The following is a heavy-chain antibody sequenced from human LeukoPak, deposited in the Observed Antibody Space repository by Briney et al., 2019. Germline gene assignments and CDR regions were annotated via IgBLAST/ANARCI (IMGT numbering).Heavy chain of an antibody. CDR1: DGSMHISHW. V-gene: IGHV4-4*02. J-gene: IGHJ4*02. Sequence: SGTLSLTCTVSDGSMHISHWWGWVRQPPGKGLEWIGEIYHSGSTNYNPSLKSRVTISIDKSRNQFFLKLSSVTAADTAIYFCARWYTSRWPVGFDYWGQGTLVTVSS. CDR2: IYHSGST. CDR3: ARWYTSRWPVGFDY. D-gene: IGHD6-13*01.